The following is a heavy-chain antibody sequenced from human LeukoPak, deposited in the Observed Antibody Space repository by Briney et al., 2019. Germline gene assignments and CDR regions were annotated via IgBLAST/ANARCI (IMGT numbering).Heavy chain of an antibody. CDR2: IYYSGST. Sequence: SETLSLTCTVSGYSISSGYYWGWIRQPPGKGLEWIGSIYYSGSTYYNPSLKSRVTISVDTSKNQFSLKLSSVTAADTAVYYCATYYSNFFDYWGQGTLVTVSS. CDR3: ATYYSNFFDY. J-gene: IGHJ4*02. V-gene: IGHV4-38-2*02. CDR1: GYSISSGYY. D-gene: IGHD4-11*01.